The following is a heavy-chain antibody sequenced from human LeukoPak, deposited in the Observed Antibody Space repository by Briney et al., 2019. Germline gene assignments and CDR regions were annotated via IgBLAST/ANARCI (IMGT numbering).Heavy chain of an antibody. J-gene: IGHJ4*02. D-gene: IGHD3-22*01. Sequence: GGSLGLSCAASGFTFSIYAMSWVRQAPGKGLQWVSSITSRGESTWYVDSVKGRFTITRDNSENTLYLQMHSLRAEDTAVYYCARDRPNYYGSDGHYYRRDGDYWGRGTLVSVSS. CDR2: ITSRGEST. CDR3: ARDRPNYYGSDGHYYRRDGDY. CDR1: GFTFSIYA. V-gene: IGHV3-23*01.